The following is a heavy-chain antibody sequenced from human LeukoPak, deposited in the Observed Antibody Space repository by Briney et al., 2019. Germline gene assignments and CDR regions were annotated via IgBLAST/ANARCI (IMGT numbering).Heavy chain of an antibody. V-gene: IGHV4-59*08. CDR3: ARQKGYSGYDPFDY. CDR1: GGSISSYY. CDR2: IYYSGST. Sequence: SETLSLTCTVSGGSISSYYRSWIRQPPGKGLEWIGYIYYSGSTDYNPSLKSRVTISVDTSKNQFSLKLSSVTAADTAVYYCARQKGYSGYDPFDYWGQGTLVTVSS. D-gene: IGHD5-12*01. J-gene: IGHJ4*02.